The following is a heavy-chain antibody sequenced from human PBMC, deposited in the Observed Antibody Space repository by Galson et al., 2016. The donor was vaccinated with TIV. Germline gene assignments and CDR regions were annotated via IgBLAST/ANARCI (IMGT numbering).Heavy chain of an antibody. CDR2: ISTTINYI. J-gene: IGHJ3*01. CDR1: YS. CDR3: ARRGNYFSDAFDF. D-gene: IGHD1-7*01. Sequence: YSMNWVRQAPGKGLEWVASISTTINYIYYADSVKGRFTISRDNAEDSLYLQINSLRAEDTALYYCARRGNYFSDAFDFWGQGTMVTVS. V-gene: IGHV3-21*01.